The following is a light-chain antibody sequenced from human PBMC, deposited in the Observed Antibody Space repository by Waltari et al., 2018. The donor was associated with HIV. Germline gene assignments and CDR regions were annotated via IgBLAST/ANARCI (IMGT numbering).Light chain of an antibody. CDR2: EVN. V-gene: IGLV2-8*01. Sequence: QSALTQPPSASGSPGQSVTISCSGTRTDVGNYNYVSWYQQHPGKAPKLRMYEVNKRPSGVPDRFSGSKSGNTASLTVSGLQADDEGHYYCSSYSGINDVGVFGGGTKLTVL. J-gene: IGLJ3*02. CDR1: RTDVGNYNY. CDR3: SSYSGINDVGV.